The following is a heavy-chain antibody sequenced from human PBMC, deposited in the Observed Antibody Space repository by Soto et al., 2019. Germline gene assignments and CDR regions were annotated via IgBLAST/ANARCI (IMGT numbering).Heavy chain of an antibody. CDR2: ISSSGTTI. Sequence: GGSLRRSCVASECTFSSYKMNWVRQAPGKGLEWVSYISSSGTTIYYTDSVKGRFTISRDNAKKSLYLQMNSLRAEDTAVYYCVRFGGAAAGPGDYWGQGTLVTVSS. CDR3: VRFGGAAAGPGDY. D-gene: IGHD6-13*01. J-gene: IGHJ4*02. CDR1: ECTFSSYK. V-gene: IGHV3-48*03.